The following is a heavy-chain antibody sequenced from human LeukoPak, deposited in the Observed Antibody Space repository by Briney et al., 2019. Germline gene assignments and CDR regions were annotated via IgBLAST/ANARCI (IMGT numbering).Heavy chain of an antibody. CDR1: GFTFSSYA. CDR2: ISGSGGST. CDR3: AKWSRALMVPAAIEVDY. D-gene: IGHD2-2*01. V-gene: IGHV3-23*01. Sequence: PGGSLRLSCAASGFTFSSYAMSWVRQAPGKGLEWVSAISGSGGSTYYADSVKGRFTISRDNSKNTLYLQMNSLRAEDTAVYHCAKWSRALMVPAAIEVDYWGQGTLVTVSS. J-gene: IGHJ4*02.